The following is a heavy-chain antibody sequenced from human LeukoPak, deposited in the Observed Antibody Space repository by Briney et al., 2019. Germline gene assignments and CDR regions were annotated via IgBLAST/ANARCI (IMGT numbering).Heavy chain of an antibody. CDR1: GFTFSSYA. D-gene: IGHD6-13*01. CDR3: ARGSRRPGLLGIAAAGNFDY. V-gene: IGHV3-23*01. CDR2: ISGSGGST. Sequence: PGGSLRLSCAASGFTFSSYAMSWVRQAPGKGLEWVSAISGSGGSTYYADSVKGRFTISRDNSKNTLYLQMNSLRAEDTAVYYCARGSRRPGLLGIAAAGNFDYWGQGTLVTVSS. J-gene: IGHJ4*02.